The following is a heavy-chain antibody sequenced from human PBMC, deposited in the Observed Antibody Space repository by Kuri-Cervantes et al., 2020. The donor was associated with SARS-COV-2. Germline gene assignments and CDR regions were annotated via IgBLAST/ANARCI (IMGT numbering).Heavy chain of an antibody. CDR1: GGSISSYY. CDR3: ARRSYYDFFTGYYIPFYMDV. D-gene: IGHD3-9*01. V-gene: IGHV4-59*08. J-gene: IGHJ6*03. Sequence: GSLGLSCTVSGGSISSYYWSWIRQPPGKGLEWIGYIYYSGSTNYNPSLKSRVTISVDTSKNQFSLKLTSVTAADTAVYYCARRSYYDFFTGYYIPFYMDVWGKGTTVTVSS. CDR2: IYYSGST.